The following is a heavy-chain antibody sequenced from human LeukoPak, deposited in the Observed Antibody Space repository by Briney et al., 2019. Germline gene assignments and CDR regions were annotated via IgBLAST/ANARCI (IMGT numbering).Heavy chain of an antibody. J-gene: IGHJ3*02. CDR1: GYFFTTCW. D-gene: IGHD2-2*01. CDR3: ARPVVPAAKDRFRLAFDI. Sequence: PGESLKISCKASGYFFTTCWTAWVRQMPGKGLELMGIIYAGDSDTRYSPSFQGQVTISADKSISTAYLQWSSLKASDTAMYYCARPVVPAAKDRFRLAFDIWGQGTMVTVSS. CDR2: IYAGDSDT. V-gene: IGHV5-51*01.